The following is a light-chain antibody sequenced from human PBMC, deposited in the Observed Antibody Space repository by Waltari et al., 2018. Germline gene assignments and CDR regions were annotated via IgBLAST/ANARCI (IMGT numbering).Light chain of an antibody. J-gene: IGKJ1*01. CDR3: QKYGTLPAT. CDR1: QGVSKD. V-gene: IGKV3-20*01. Sequence: EIVLTQSPGTLSLSPGERATLSCRASQGVSKDLAGYQQKPGQAPRLLIYDASTRATGIPDRFSGSGWGTDFSLTISRLEPEDFAVYYCQKYGTLPATFGQGTKVQMK. CDR2: DAS.